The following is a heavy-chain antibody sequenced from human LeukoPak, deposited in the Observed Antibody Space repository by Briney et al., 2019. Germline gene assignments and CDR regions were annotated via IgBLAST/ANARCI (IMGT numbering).Heavy chain of an antibody. CDR2: ISGYNANA. Sequence: GAPVKVSCKASGYTFTNYGITWIREAPGQGPEWLGWISGYNANAHYAQNVQGRVTLTTDTSTNTAYMELRGLTSDDTAMYYCARVGRGCSSIRCYWEDWFDPWGQGPRSPSPQ. CDR3: ARVGRGCSSIRCYWEDWFDP. V-gene: IGHV1-18*01. CDR1: GYTFTNYG. D-gene: IGHD2-2*01. J-gene: IGHJ5*02.